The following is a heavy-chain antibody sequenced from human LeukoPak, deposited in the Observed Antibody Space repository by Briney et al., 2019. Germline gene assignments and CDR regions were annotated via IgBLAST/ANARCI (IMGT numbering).Heavy chain of an antibody. V-gene: IGHV1-18*01. J-gene: IGHJ4*02. CDR1: GYTFTSYG. CDR2: ISTYNGHT. D-gene: IGHD2-15*01. Sequence: GASVKVSCKASGYTFTSYGISWVRQAPGQGLEWMGWISTYNGHTNYARKVQGRVTMTTDTSTSTAYMELRSLRSDDTAVYFCAREGGRYCSGGSCYSSGGWYGGLNYWGQGTLVTVSS. CDR3: AREGGRYCSGGSCYSSGGWYGGLNY.